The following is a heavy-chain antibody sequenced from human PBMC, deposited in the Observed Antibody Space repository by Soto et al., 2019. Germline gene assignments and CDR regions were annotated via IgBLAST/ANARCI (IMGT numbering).Heavy chain of an antibody. Sequence: PSETLSLTCTVSGGSISSGGYYWSWIRQHPGKGLEWIGYIYYSGSTYYNPSLKSRVTISVDTSKNQFSLKLSSVTAADTAVYYCARGPDRWVVRGVTWFDPWGQGTLVNVSS. CDR3: ARGPDRWVVRGVTWFDP. CDR1: GGSISSGGYY. V-gene: IGHV4-31*03. D-gene: IGHD3-10*01. J-gene: IGHJ5*02. CDR2: IYYSGST.